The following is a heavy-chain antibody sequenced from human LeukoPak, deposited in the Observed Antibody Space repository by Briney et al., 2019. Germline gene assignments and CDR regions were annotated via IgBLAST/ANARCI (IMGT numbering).Heavy chain of an antibody. D-gene: IGHD6-13*01. CDR2: ISGSGGST. CDR1: GFTFSSYA. CDR3: AKAGAPYSSSWYYFDY. Sequence: GGSLRLSCAASGFTFSSYAMSWVRQAPGKGLEWVSAISGSGGSTYYADSVKGRFTISRDNSKNTLYLQMNSLRAEDTAVYYCAKAGAPYSSSWYYFDYWGQGTLVTVSS. V-gene: IGHV3-23*01. J-gene: IGHJ4*02.